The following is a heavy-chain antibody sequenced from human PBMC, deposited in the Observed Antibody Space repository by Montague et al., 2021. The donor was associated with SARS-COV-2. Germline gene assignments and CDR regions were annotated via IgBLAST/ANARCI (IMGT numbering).Heavy chain of an antibody. CDR3: VRDHPYGGPRGAYDI. D-gene: IGHD4-23*01. V-gene: IGHV4-59*01. Sequence: SETLSLTCTVSGGSITGYNWSWLRRSQGTGLEWIANIYDGGAVNXXPSLGRRVTISTDISKNQWSLKVNSVTAADTAVYYCVRDHPYGGPRGAYDIWGQGTVVTVSS. J-gene: IGHJ3*02. CDR2: IYDGGAV. CDR1: GGSITGYN.